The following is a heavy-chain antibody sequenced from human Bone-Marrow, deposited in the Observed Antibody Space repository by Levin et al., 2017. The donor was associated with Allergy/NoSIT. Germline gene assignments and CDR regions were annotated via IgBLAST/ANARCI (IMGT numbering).Heavy chain of an antibody. CDR3: ARHFGRGWDPGDY. J-gene: IGHJ4*02. CDR1: GGSISSSSYY. V-gene: IGHV4-39*01. D-gene: IGHD6-19*01. CDR2: IYYSGST. Sequence: SQTLSLTCTVSGGSISSSSYYWGWIRQPPGKGLEWIGSIYYSGSTYYNPSLKSRVTISVDTSKNQFSLKLSSVTAADTAVYYCARHFGRGWDPGDYWGQGTLVTVSS.